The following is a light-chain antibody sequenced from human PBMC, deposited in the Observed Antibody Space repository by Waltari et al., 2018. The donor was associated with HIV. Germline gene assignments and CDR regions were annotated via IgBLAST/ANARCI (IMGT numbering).Light chain of an antibody. J-gene: IGLJ3*02. Sequence: QSVLTQPPSVSGAPGQRVTISCTGSRTNIGAGYDFHWSQQLPGPAPKLLIFRNVNRPSGVPDRFSGSKSGTSASLAITGLQAEDEADFYCQSYDTSLGGWVFGGGTKLTVL. CDR2: RNV. V-gene: IGLV1-40*01. CDR3: QSYDTSLGGWV. CDR1: RTNIGAGYD.